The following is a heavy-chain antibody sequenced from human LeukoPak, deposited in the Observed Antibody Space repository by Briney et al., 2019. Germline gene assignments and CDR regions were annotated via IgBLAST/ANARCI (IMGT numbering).Heavy chain of an antibody. Sequence: PSETLSLTCTVSGGSMSSYYWSWIRQPPGKGLEWIGYIYYSGSTNYNPSPKSRVTISVDTSKNQFSLKLSSVTAADTAVYYCARGPTRDDVFDIWGQGTMVTVSS. CDR2: IYYSGST. J-gene: IGHJ3*02. CDR3: ARGPTRDDVFDI. V-gene: IGHV4-59*01. CDR1: GGSMSSYY.